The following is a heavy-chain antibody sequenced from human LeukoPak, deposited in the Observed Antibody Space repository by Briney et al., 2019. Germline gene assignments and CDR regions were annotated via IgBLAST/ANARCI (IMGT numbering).Heavy chain of an antibody. V-gene: IGHV1-2*02. J-gene: IGHJ4*02. CDR2: INPNSGGT. Sequence: GASVKVSCKASGYTFTGYYMHWVRQAPGQGLEWMGWINPNSGGTNYAQKFQGRVTMTRYTSISTAYMELSRLRSDDTAVYYCARAGVVPAATDFDYWGQGTLVTVSS. CDR1: GYTFTGYY. D-gene: IGHD2-2*01. CDR3: ARAGVVPAATDFDY.